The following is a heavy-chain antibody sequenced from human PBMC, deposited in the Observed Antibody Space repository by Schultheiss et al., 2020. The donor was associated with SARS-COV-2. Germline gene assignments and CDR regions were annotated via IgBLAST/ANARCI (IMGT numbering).Heavy chain of an antibody. CDR2: IRNKDQKLTT. V-gene: IGHV3-72*01. J-gene: IGHJ4*02. CDR1: GFTFSAHY. CDR3: AKVPDY. Sequence: GGSLRLSCAASGFTFSAHYMDWVRQAPGKGLEWVGRIRNKDQKLTTQYAASVKGRFTISRDNSKNTLYLQMNSLRAEDTAVYYCAKVPDYWGQGTLVTVSS.